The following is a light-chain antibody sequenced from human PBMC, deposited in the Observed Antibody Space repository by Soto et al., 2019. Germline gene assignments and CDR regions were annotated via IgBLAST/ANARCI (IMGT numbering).Light chain of an antibody. J-gene: IGLJ3*02. CDR3: ASWDDSLSGGV. CDR1: NSNIGTYT. V-gene: IGLV1-44*01. Sequence: QTVVTQPPSASGTPGQRVVISCSGSNSNIGTYTVNWYQQLPGTAPRLLIYTDYQRPSGVPDRFSGSKSGTSASLAISGLQSEDEADYYCASWDDSLSGGVFGGATKLTVL. CDR2: TDY.